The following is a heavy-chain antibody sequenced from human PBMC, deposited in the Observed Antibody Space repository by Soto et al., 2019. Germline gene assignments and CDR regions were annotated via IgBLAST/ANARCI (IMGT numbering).Heavy chain of an antibody. J-gene: IGHJ4*02. CDR2: ISGSGGST. Sequence: EVQLLESGGGLVQPGGFLRLSCAASGFTFSSYDMNWVRQTPGKGLEWVSRISGSGGSTYYADSVKGRFTISRDNSENTLYLQMNSLRAEDTAVYYCAKRYCNGGGCYYLDYWGQGTLVTISS. CDR3: AKRYCNGGGCYYLDY. D-gene: IGHD2-15*01. CDR1: GFTFSSYD. V-gene: IGHV3-23*01.